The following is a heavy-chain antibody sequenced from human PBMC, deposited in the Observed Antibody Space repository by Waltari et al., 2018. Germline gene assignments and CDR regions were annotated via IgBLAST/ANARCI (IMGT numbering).Heavy chain of an antibody. D-gene: IGHD3-9*01. CDR1: GYSISSGYY. CDR2: IYHSGST. Sequence: QVQLQESGPGLVKPSETLSLTCAVSGYSISSGYYWGWIRQPPGKGLEWIGSIYHSGSTYHNPSLKSRVTISVDTSKNQFSLKLSSVTAADTAVYYCARDDILTGLVDYWGQGTLVTVSS. V-gene: IGHV4-38-2*02. CDR3: ARDDILTGLVDY. J-gene: IGHJ4*02.